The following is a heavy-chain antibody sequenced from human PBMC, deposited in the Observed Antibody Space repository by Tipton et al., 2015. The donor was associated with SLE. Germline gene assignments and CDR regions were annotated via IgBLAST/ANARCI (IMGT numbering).Heavy chain of an antibody. V-gene: IGHV4-59*11. CDR3: ARAVGSGDRIDY. CDR1: GGSISSHY. Sequence: TLSLTCTVSGGSISSHYWSWIRQPPGKGLEWIGYIYYSGSTNYNPSLKSRVTISVDTSKNQFSLKLSSVTAADTAVYYCARAVGSGDRIDYWGQGTLVTVSS. D-gene: IGHD7-27*01. CDR2: IYYSGST. J-gene: IGHJ4*02.